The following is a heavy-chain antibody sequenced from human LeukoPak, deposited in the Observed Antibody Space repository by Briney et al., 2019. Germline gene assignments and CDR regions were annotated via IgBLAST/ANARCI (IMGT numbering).Heavy chain of an antibody. CDR2: ISYDGSNK. J-gene: IGHJ4*02. Sequence: GGSLRLSCAASGFTLSSYAMHWVRQAPGKGLEWVVVISYDGSNKYYADSVKGRFTISRDNSKNTLYLQMNSLRAEDTAVCYCARDALVQSPTFDYWGQGTLVTVSS. CDR3: ARDALVQSPTFDY. CDR1: GFTLSSYA. V-gene: IGHV3-30*04. D-gene: IGHD6-13*01.